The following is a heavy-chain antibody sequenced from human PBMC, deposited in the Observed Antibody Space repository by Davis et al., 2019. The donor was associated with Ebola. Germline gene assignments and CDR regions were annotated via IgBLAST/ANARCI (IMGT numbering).Heavy chain of an antibody. D-gene: IGHD3-16*01. CDR3: AKEAVMDLYYYGMDV. J-gene: IGHJ6*02. V-gene: IGHV3-23*01. CDR1: GFRFSSYA. Sequence: GESLKISRAASGFRFSSYALSWVRQAPGKGLEWVSRMSGSGDSTYYADSVKGRFTISRDNSKNTLYLQMNSLRAEDTAVYYCAKEAVMDLYYYGMDVWGQGTTVTVSS. CDR2: MSGSGDST.